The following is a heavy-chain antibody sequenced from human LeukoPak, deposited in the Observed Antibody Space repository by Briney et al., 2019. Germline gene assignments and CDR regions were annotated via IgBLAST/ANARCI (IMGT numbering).Heavy chain of an antibody. CDR1: GFTFDDYA. J-gene: IGHJ4*02. D-gene: IGHD5-18*01. CDR2: ISWNSGSI. V-gene: IGHV3-9*01. Sequence: PGRSLRLSFAASGFTFDDYAMHWVRQAPGEGLEWVSGISWNSGSIGYADSVKGRFTISRDNAKNSLYLQMNSLRAEDTALYYCAKDQSGYSYGFPFDYWGQGTLVTVS. CDR3: AKDQSGYSYGFPFDY.